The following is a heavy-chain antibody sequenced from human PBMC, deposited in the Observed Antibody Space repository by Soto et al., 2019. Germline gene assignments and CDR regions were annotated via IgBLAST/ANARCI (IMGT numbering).Heavy chain of an antibody. CDR3: ARDIFDSSGYYLTWFDP. CDR1: GGTFSSYA. Sequence: QVQLVQSGAEVKKPGSSVKVSCKASGGTFSSYAISWVRQAPGQGLEWMGGIIPIFGTANYAQKFQGRVTITADKSTSTAYMDLSSLRSEDTAVYYCARDIFDSSGYYLTWFDPWGQGTLVTVSS. CDR2: IIPIFGTA. V-gene: IGHV1-69*06. D-gene: IGHD3-22*01. J-gene: IGHJ5*02.